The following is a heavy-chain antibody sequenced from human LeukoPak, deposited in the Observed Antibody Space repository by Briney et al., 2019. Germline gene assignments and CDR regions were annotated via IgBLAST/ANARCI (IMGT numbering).Heavy chain of an antibody. CDR3: AKGFGSSALYYYYMDV. J-gene: IGHJ6*03. CDR1: GFTFDDYA. Sequence: GGSLRLSCAASGFTFDDYAMHWVRQAQGKGLEWVSGISWNRGSIGYADSVKGRFTISRDNAKNSLYLQMNSLRAEDTALYYCAKGFGSSALYYYYMDVWGKGTTVTVSS. V-gene: IGHV3-9*01. CDR2: ISWNRGSI. D-gene: IGHD6-13*01.